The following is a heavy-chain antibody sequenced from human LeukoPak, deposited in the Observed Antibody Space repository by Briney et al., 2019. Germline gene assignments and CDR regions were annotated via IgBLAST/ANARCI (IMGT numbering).Heavy chain of an antibody. J-gene: IGHJ4*02. CDR2: INPNSGGT. V-gene: IGHV1-2*02. D-gene: IGHD3-9*01. Sequence: ASVKVSCKASGYTFTGYYMHWVRQAPGQGLEWMGWINPNSGGTNYAQKFQGRVTMTRDTSISTAYMELSRLRSDDTAVYYCARASGDILTGYSSYFDYWGQGTLVTVFS. CDR1: GYTFTGYY. CDR3: ARASGDILTGYSSYFDY.